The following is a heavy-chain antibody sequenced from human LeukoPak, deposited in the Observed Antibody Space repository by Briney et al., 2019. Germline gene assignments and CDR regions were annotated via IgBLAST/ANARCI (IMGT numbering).Heavy chain of an antibody. J-gene: IGHJ4*02. V-gene: IGHV1-69*04. Sequence: GASVKVSCKASGYTFTSYGISWVRQAPGQGLEWMGRIIPILGIANYAQKFQGRVTITADKSTSTAYMELSSLRSEDTAVYYCARGSGVLAYCGGDCYPHAYWGQGALVTVSS. D-gene: IGHD2-21*02. CDR2: IIPILGIA. CDR1: GYTFTSYG. CDR3: ARGSGVLAYCGGDCYPHAY.